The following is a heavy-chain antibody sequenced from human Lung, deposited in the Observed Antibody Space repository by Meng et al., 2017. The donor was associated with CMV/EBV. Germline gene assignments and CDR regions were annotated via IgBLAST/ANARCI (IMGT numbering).Heavy chain of an antibody. CDR3: ARDPYATGWAG. Sequence: QLQDSDRERRYPLDALSLTRPVSGGTISMSTRWSCVPQPPGKGLEWIGEIYHSGGTNYNPSLRGRVTISLDKSKNQFSLTLRSVTAAGTAVYYCARDPYATGWAGWGQGTLVTVSS. CDR2: IYHSGGT. J-gene: IGHJ4*02. V-gene: IGHV4-4*02. CDR1: GGTISMSTR. D-gene: IGHD6-19*01.